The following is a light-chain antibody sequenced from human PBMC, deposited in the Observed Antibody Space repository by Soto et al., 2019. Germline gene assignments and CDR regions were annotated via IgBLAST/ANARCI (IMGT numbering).Light chain of an antibody. CDR1: QSVSSSY. J-gene: IGKJ1*01. V-gene: IGKV3D-20*02. Sequence: EIVSTQSPGTLSLSPGERATLSCRASQSVSSSYLAWYQQRPGQAPRLLIYQTSIRAAGIPARFSASGTGTDFTLTISDVQPEDFAVYYCHQRQSWPRTFGQGTKVDIK. CDR2: QTS. CDR3: HQRQSWPRT.